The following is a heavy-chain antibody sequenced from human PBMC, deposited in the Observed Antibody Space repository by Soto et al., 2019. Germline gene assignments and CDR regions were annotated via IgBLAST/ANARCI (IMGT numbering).Heavy chain of an antibody. CDR3: ARQYYYDSCGYYPLRY. CDR1: GYTFTSYW. J-gene: IGHJ4*02. Sequence: PGESRKGSCNGSGYTFTSYWIGWVRQMPGKGLEWMWIIYPGDSDTRYSPSFQGQVTISADKSISTAYLQWSRLKASDTAMYYCARQYYYDSCGYYPLRYWRQVTLVIVSS. CDR2: IYPGDSDT. D-gene: IGHD3-22*01. V-gene: IGHV5-51*01.